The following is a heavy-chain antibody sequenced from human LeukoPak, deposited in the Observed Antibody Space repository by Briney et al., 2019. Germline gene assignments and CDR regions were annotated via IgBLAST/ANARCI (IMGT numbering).Heavy chain of an antibody. V-gene: IGHV4-39*01. CDR3: ARRDGSYFDY. CDR1: GASISSSTYY. J-gene: IGHJ4*02. CDR2: IYYSGST. Sequence: PSGTLSLSCTVSGASISSSTYYWSWIRQPPGKGLEWIGSIYYSGSTYYNPSLKSRVTISVDTSKNQFSLKLSSLTAADTAVYYCARRDGSYFDYWGQGTLVTVSS. D-gene: IGHD1-26*01.